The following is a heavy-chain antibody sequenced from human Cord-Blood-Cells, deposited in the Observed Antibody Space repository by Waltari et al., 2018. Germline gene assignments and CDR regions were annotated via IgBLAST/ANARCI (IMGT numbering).Heavy chain of an antibody. CDR2: INHSGST. CDR1: GGSFSGSY. V-gene: IGHV4-34*01. D-gene: IGHD3-10*01. CDR3: ARGKGDQEEGYWYFDL. Sequence: QVQLQQWGAGLLKPSETLSLTCAVYGGSFSGSYWRWIRQPPGKGLEWIGEINHSGSTNYNPSLKSRVTISVDTSKNQFSLKLSSVTAADTAVYYCARGKGDQEEGYWYFDLWGRGTLVTVSS. J-gene: IGHJ2*01.